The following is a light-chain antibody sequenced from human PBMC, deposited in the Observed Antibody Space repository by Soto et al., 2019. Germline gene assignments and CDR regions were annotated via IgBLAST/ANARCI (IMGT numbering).Light chain of an antibody. V-gene: IGKV3-20*01. J-gene: IGKJ1*01. CDR1: QSVSSSY. CDR3: QHYNSYSEA. Sequence: ESELTQSPRTLSLSPGERATLSCRASQSVSSSYLAWYQQKPGQTPRLLIYGASTRATGIPARFSGSGSGTEFTLTISSLQPDDFATYYCQHYNSYSEAFGQGTKVDI. CDR2: GAS.